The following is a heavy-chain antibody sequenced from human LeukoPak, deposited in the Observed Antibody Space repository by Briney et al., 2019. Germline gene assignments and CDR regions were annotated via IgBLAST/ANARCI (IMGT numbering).Heavy chain of an antibody. CDR1: GFTFSRYW. CDR3: ARDWWDSSGYYDY. D-gene: IGHD3-22*01. Sequence: GGSLRLSCAASGFTFSRYWMTWVRQAPGKGLEWVAHIKEDGSDKYYVDSVKGRFTISRDNAKNSLYLQMNSLRAEDTAVYYCARDWWDSSGYYDYWGQGTLVTVSS. CDR2: IKEDGSDK. J-gene: IGHJ4*02. V-gene: IGHV3-7*01.